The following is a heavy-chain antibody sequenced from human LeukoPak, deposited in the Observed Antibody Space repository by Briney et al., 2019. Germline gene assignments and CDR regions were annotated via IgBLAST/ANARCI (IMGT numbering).Heavy chain of an antibody. V-gene: IGHV3-48*01. CDR3: ARGYYYDSSGSLYHYYYYMDV. J-gene: IGHJ6*03. Sequence: GGSLRLSCAASGFTFSKYSMNWVRQAPGKGLEWVSYIRSGSSTIYYADSVKGRFTISRDNAKNSLYLQMNSPRVEDTAVYYCARGYYYDSSGSLYHYYYYMDVWGKGTTVTISS. CDR1: GFTFSKYS. CDR2: IRSGSSTI. D-gene: IGHD3-22*01.